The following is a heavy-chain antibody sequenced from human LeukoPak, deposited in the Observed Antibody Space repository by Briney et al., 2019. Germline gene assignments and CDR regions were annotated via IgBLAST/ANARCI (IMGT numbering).Heavy chain of an antibody. CDR3: ARVFRGVVTSNWFDP. Sequence: SETLSLTCTVSGGSITGHYWTWIRQSPGKGLEWIGFVYDNGNTNYNSSLQSRVTMSVDTSTNQLSLKMTSVTAADTAIYYCARVFRGVVTSNWFDPWSQGTLVTVSS. V-gene: IGHV4-59*11. J-gene: IGHJ5*02. CDR2: VYDNGNT. D-gene: IGHD2-21*02. CDR1: GGSITGHY.